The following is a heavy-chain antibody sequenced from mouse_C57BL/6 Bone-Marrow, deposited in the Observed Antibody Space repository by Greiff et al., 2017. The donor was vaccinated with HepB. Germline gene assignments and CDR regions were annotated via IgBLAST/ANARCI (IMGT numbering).Heavy chain of an antibody. J-gene: IGHJ2*01. CDR3: TTTNYDYSYYFDY. V-gene: IGHV14-4*01. CDR1: GFNIKDDY. D-gene: IGHD2-4*01. CDR2: IDPENGDT. Sequence: VQLQQSGAELVRPGASVKLSCTASGFNIKDDYMHWVKQRPEQGLEWIGWIDPENGDTEYASKFQGKATITADPTSNTAYLQLSSLTSEDTAVYYCTTTNYDYSYYFDYWGQGTTLTVSS.